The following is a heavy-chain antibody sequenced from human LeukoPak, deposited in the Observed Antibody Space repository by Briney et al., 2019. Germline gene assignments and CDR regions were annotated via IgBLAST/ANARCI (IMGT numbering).Heavy chain of an antibody. CDR1: GFTFSSYW. J-gene: IGHJ4*02. CDR3: AREFGGFDC. CDR2: IKQDGSEK. Sequence: GGSLRLPCAASGFTFSSYWMSWVRQAPGKGLEWVANIKQDGSEKFYVDSVRGRFTISRDNAKNSLYLQMNSLRAEDTAVYYCAREFGGFDCWGQGTLVTVSS. D-gene: IGHD3-10*01. V-gene: IGHV3-7*01.